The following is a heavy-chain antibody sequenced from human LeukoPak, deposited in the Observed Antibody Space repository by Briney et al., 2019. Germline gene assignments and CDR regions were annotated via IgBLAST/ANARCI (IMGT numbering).Heavy chain of an antibody. Sequence: ASVTVSFKASGYTFTSYGISWVRQAPGQGREGMGWISAYNGNTNYAQKLQGRVTMTTDTSTSTAYMELRSLRSDDTAVYYCARDRPMIVVVTPQGFDYWGQGTLVTVSS. CDR1: GYTFTSYG. CDR3: ARDRPMIVVVTPQGFDY. V-gene: IGHV1-18*01. D-gene: IGHD3-22*01. J-gene: IGHJ4*02. CDR2: ISAYNGNT.